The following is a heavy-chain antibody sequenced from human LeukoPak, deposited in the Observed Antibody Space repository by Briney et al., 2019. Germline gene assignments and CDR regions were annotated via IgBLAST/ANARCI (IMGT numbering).Heavy chain of an antibody. CDR1: GFTFSSYA. Sequence: GSLRLSCAASGFTFSSYAMSWVHQAPGKGLEWVSAISGSGGSTYYADSVKGRFTISIDNSKNTLYLQMNSLRAEDTAVYYCAKDLGYCSSTSCYNFDYWGQGTLVTVSS. CDR3: AKDLGYCSSTSCYNFDY. D-gene: IGHD2-2*01. J-gene: IGHJ4*02. CDR2: ISGSGGST. V-gene: IGHV3-23*01.